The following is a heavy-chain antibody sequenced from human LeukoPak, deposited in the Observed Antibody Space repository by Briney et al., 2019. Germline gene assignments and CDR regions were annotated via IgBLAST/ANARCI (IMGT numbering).Heavy chain of an antibody. D-gene: IGHD3-3*01. J-gene: IGHJ4*02. V-gene: IGHV1-8*03. CDR2: MNPNSGNT. Sequence: ASVKVSCKASGGTFSSYTISWVRQATGQGLEWMGWMNPNSGNTGYAQKFQGRVTITRNTSISTAYMELSSLRSEDTAVYYCARGPNPQLWSGYYTFDYWGQGTLVTVSS. CDR3: ARGPNPQLWSGYYTFDY. CDR1: GGTFSSYT.